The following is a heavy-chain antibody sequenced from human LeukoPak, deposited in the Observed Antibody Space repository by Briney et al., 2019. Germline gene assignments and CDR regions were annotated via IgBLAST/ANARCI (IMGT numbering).Heavy chain of an antibody. Sequence: PSETLSRTCTVSGGSISSSSYYWGWIRQPPGKGLEWIGNIYYSGSTYYNPSLKSRVTISVDTSKNQFSLKLSSVTAADTAVYYCASYDSSGYYRYYFDYWGQGTLVTVSS. CDR3: ASYDSSGYYRYYFDY. CDR2: IYYSGST. CDR1: GGSISSSSYY. J-gene: IGHJ4*02. D-gene: IGHD3-22*01. V-gene: IGHV4-39*01.